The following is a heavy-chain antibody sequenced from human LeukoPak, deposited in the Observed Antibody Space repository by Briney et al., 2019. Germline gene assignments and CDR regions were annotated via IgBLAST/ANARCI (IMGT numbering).Heavy chain of an antibody. J-gene: IGHJ5*02. Sequence: PSETLSLTCTVSGGSISDYYRTWIRQPPGKGLEWIGFIYYRGSTNYNSSLKSRVTMSVDASKSQFSLQLRSVTAADTAVYYCARDYYGRFDPWGQGTLVTVSS. D-gene: IGHD3-10*01. CDR2: IYYRGST. CDR1: GGSISDYY. CDR3: ARDYYGRFDP. V-gene: IGHV4-59*01.